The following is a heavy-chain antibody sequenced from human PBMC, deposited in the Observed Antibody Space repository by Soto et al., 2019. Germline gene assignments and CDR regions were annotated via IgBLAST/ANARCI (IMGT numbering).Heavy chain of an antibody. CDR2: IWYDGGTT. V-gene: IGHV3-15*01. D-gene: IGHD3-22*01. CDR3: TTDPVTMIVVVPSSG. J-gene: IGHJ4*02. CDR1: GFTFSSYG. Sequence: GGSLRLSCAASGFTFSSYGMHWVRQAPGKGLEWVAVIWYDGGTTDYAAPVKGRFTISRDDSKNTLYLQMNSLKTEDTAVYYCTTDPVTMIVVVPSSGWGQGTLVTVSS.